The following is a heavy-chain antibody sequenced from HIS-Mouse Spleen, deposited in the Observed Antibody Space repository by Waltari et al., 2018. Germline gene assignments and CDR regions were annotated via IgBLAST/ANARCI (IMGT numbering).Heavy chain of an antibody. D-gene: IGHD3-22*01. CDR1: GGSFSGYY. CDR2: INHSGST. Sequence: QLQLQESGPGLLKPSETLSLTCAVYGGSFSGYYWSWIRQPPGKGLEWIGEINHSGSTNSNPSLKGRVTISVDTSKNQFSQKLSSVTAADTAVYYCARGDYYDSSGYYVLFDYWGQGTLVTVSS. J-gene: IGHJ4*02. CDR3: ARGDYYDSSGYYVLFDY. V-gene: IGHV4-34*01.